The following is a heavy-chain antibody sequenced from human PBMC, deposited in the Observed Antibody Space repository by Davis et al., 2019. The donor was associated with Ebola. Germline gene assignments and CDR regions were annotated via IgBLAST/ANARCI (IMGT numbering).Heavy chain of an antibody. CDR3: AREYCSSTSCYMDHWFDP. D-gene: IGHD2-2*02. Sequence: GESLKISCAASGFTFSSYAMSWVRQAPGKGLEWVSAISGSGGSTYYADSVKGRFTISRDNSKNTLYLQMNSLRAEDTAVYYCAREYCSSTSCYMDHWFDPWGQGTLVTVSS. V-gene: IGHV3-23*01. CDR2: ISGSGGST. CDR1: GFTFSSYA. J-gene: IGHJ5*02.